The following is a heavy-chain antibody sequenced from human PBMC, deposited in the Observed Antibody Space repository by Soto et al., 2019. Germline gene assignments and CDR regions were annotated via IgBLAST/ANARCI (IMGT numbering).Heavy chain of an antibody. V-gene: IGHV4-4*07. J-gene: IGHJ5*02. CDR3: ARTYSSSWIWWFDP. CDR1: GGSISSYY. Sequence: LALTCTVSGGSISSYYWSCIRQPAGKGLEWIGRIYTSGSTNYNPSLKSRVTMSVDTSKNQFSLKLSSVTAADTAVYYCARTYSSSWIWWFDPWGQGTLVTVSS. CDR2: IYTSGST. D-gene: IGHD6-13*01.